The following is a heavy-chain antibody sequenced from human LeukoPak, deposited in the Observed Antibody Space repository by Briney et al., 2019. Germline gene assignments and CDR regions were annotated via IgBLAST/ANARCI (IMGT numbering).Heavy chain of an antibody. V-gene: IGHV4-59*13. D-gene: IGHD5-24*01. CDR1: GGSISSYY. CDR2: IYYSGST. J-gene: IGHJ4*02. CDR3: ARGAMTTTSTFDY. Sequence: SETLSLTCTVSGGSISSYYWSWIRQLPGKGLEWIGYIYYSGSTNYNPTLKSRVTLSVDTSKNQFSLKLSSVTAADTAVYYCARGAMTTTSTFDYWGQGTLVTVSS.